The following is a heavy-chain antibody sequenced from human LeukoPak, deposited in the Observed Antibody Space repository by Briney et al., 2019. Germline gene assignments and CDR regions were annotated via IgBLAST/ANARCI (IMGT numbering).Heavy chain of an antibody. CDR3: ARGSGDTVIAAAGTFWFDP. D-gene: IGHD6-13*01. CDR2: INHSGST. J-gene: IGHJ5*02. Sequence: SETLSLTCAVYGGSFSGYYWSWIRRPPGKGLEWIGEINHSGSTNYNPSLKSRVTISVDTSKNQFSLKLSSVTAADTAVYYCARGSGDTVIAAAGTFWFDPWGQGTLVTVSS. V-gene: IGHV4-34*01. CDR1: GGSFSGYY.